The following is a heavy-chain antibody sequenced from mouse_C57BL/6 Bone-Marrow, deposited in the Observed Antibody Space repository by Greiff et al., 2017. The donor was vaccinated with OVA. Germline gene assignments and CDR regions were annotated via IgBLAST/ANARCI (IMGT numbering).Heavy chain of an antibody. CDR1: GYSITSDY. V-gene: IGHV3-8*01. CDR2: ISYSGST. J-gene: IGHJ2*01. D-gene: IGHD2-5*01. Sequence: EVQLVESGPGLAKPSQSLYLTCSVTGYSITSDYWNWIRKFPGNKLEYMGYISYSGSTYYNPPLKSRISITRDTSKNQYYLQLNSVTTKDTATYYCARYRAYDSNSFDYWGQGTTLTVSS. CDR3: ARYRAYDSNSFDY.